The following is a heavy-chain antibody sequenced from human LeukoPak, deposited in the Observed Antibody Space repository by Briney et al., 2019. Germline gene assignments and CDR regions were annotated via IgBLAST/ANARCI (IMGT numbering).Heavy chain of an antibody. J-gene: IGHJ6*03. CDR3: ARDIAGAHYYNYYTVV. V-gene: IGHV3-53*01. CDR1: GFTVSSNY. D-gene: IGHD6-13*01. CDR2: IYSGGST. Sequence: PGGSLSLSCAASGFTVSSNYMSWVRQAPGKGLEWVSVIYSGGSTYYADSVKGRFTISRDNSKNTLYLQMNSLRAEDTAVYYCARDIAGAHYYNYYTVVSGKGTTVTVSS.